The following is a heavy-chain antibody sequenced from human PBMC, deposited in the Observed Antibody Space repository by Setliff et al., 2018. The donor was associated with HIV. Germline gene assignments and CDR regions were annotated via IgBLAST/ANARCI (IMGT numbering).Heavy chain of an antibody. Sequence: SETLSLTCAVYGGSFSGYYWSWIRQPPGKGLEWIADIAYSGTTMYTNYNPSLESRVIISEDTSRDQFFLKLTSVTADDTGIYYCARGPPFAYWGQGLLVTVSS. CDR2: IAYSGTTMYT. J-gene: IGHJ4*02. CDR3: ARGPPFAY. V-gene: IGHV4-34*01. CDR1: GGSFSGYY.